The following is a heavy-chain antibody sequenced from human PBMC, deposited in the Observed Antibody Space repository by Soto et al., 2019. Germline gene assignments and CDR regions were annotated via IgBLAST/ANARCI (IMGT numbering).Heavy chain of an antibody. CDR3: AKEQYTSGSRPVDL. D-gene: IGHD5-12*01. Sequence: EVQLLESGGGLVQPGGSLRLSCAASGFTFSSFAMSWVRQAPGKGLEWVSAISGGGGTTYYADSVKGRFTISRDNSNNALYLQVNSLRAEDAAVYHCAKEQYTSGSRPVDLWGRGALVTVSS. CDR1: GFTFSSFA. CDR2: ISGGGGTT. V-gene: IGHV3-23*01. J-gene: IGHJ2*01.